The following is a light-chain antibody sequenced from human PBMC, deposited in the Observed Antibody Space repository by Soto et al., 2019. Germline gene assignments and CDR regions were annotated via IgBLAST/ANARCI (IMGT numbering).Light chain of an antibody. CDR2: AAS. Sequence: DIQMTQSPSSLSASVGDRVTITCRASQSISSYLNWYQQKPGKAPELLIYAASSLQSGVPSRFSGGGSGADFNLTISSLQPEDFATYYCQQSYSTPPWTFGQGTKVEIK. V-gene: IGKV1-39*01. CDR1: QSISSY. J-gene: IGKJ1*01. CDR3: QQSYSTPPWT.